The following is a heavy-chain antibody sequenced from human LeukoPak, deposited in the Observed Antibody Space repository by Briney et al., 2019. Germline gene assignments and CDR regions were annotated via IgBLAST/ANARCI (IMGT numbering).Heavy chain of an antibody. D-gene: IGHD5-18*01. V-gene: IGHV3-7*03. CDR3: AKGSALGYRVPGY. Sequence: GGSLRLSCAASGFSFSSYWMSWVRQAPGKGLEWVAYINQGGSEKYYVDSVRGRFTISRDDAKNSLYLQMNSLRAEDTAVYYCAKGSALGYRVPGYWGQGTLVTVSS. CDR1: GFSFSSYW. J-gene: IGHJ4*02. CDR2: INQGGSEK.